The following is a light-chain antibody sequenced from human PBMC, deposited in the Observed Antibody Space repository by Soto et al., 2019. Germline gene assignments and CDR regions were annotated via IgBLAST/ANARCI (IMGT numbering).Light chain of an antibody. J-gene: IGLJ3*02. V-gene: IGLV2-14*01. CDR1: SSDIGASNY. Sequence: QSVLTQPASVSGSPGQSITVSCTGTSSDIGASNYVSWYQQHPGKAPKLIISEVSNRPSGVSNRFSGSKSGSTASLTISGLQAEDEADYYCTSYTSRTTWVFGGGTKLTVL. CDR3: TSYTSRTTWV. CDR2: EVS.